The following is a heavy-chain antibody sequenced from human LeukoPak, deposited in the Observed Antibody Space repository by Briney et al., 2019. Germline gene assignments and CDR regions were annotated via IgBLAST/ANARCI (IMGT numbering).Heavy chain of an antibody. J-gene: IGHJ4*02. D-gene: IGHD2-2*02. CDR2: ISAYNGNT. CDR3: ARDLGCSSTSCYTGGFDY. V-gene: IGHV1-18*01. CDR1: GYTFTSYG. Sequence: ASVKVSCKASGYTFTSYGISWVRQAPGQGLEWMGWISAYNGNTNYAQKLQGRVTMTTDTSTSTAYMELSSLRSEDTAVYYCARDLGCSSTSCYTGGFDYWGQGTLVTVSS.